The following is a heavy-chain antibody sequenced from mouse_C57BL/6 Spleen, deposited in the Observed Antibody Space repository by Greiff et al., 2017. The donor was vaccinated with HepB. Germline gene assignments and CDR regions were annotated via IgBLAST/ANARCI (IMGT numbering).Heavy chain of an antibody. Sequence: QVQLQQSGAELVKPGASVKISCKASGYAFSSYWMNWVKQRPGKGLEWIGQIYPGDGDTNYNGKFKGKATLAADKSSSPAYMQLSSLTSEDSAVYFCAREGSNYFDYWGQGTTLTVSS. CDR1: GYAFSSYW. D-gene: IGHD1-1*01. CDR3: AREGSNYFDY. CDR2: IYPGDGDT. J-gene: IGHJ2*01. V-gene: IGHV1-80*01.